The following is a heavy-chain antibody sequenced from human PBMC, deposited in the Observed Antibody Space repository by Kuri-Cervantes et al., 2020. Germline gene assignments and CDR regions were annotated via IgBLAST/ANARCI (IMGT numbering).Heavy chain of an antibody. J-gene: IGHJ4*02. V-gene: IGHV1-69*02. Sequence: SVKVSCKASGYTFTSYYMHWVRQAPGQGLEWMGRIIPILGIANYAQKFQGRVTITADKSTSTAYMELSSLRSEDTAVYYCARTHFRRGYSYGPLDYWGQGTLVTVSS. D-gene: IGHD5-18*01. CDR3: ARTHFRRGYSYGPLDY. CDR2: IIPILGIA. CDR1: GYTFTSYY.